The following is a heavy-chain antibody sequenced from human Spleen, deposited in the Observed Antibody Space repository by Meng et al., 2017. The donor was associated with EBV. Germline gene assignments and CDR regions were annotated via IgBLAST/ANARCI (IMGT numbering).Heavy chain of an antibody. CDR2: VYPSGNT. CDR1: GGSVSSPNW. V-gene: IGHV4-4*02. J-gene: IGHJ1*01. D-gene: IGHD2-8*01. Sequence: QGQLKEPGPGLVKPSGTLSLTCAVSGGSVSSPNWWSWVRQPPGKGLEWIGEVYPSGNTNYNPSLKSRVTISVDKSKNQFSMNLSSVTAADTAIYYCARVGSDYANFQVWGPGTLVTVSS. CDR3: ARVGSDYANFQV.